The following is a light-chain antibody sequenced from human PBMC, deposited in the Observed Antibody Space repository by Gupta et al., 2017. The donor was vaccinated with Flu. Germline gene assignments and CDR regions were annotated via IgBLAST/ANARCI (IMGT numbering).Light chain of an antibody. CDR1: QGISNY. CDR2: AAS. Sequence: DIQVTQSPPFLSASIGDRVSITCRASQGISNYLAWYQQKPGTSPKRLIYAASTLQSGVSSRFSGSGSGTEFTLTITSLQAEDSATYYCQQINSFPYTFGQGTKLEIK. CDR3: QQINSFPYT. J-gene: IGKJ2*01. V-gene: IGKV1-9*01.